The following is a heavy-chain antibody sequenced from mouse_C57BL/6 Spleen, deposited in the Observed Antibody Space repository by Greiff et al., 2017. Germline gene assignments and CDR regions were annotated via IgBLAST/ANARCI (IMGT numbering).Heavy chain of an antibody. CDR3: TGGDTTVVAKAYFDY. CDR1: GFTFSNYW. CDR2: ISLKSDNYAT. J-gene: IGHJ2*01. D-gene: IGHD1-1*01. Sequence: DVMLVESGGGLVQPGGSMKLSCVASGFTFSNYWMNWVRQSPEKGLEWVAQISLKSDNYATHYAEYVKGRFTISRDDSKSSVYLQMNKLRAEDTGIYYYTGGDTTVVAKAYFDYWGKGTTRTVSS. V-gene: IGHV6-3*01.